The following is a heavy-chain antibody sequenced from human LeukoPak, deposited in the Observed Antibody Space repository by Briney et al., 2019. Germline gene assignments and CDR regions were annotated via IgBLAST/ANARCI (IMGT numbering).Heavy chain of an antibody. CDR3: ARGRFGSGSYYIPYYYYYYGMDV. V-gene: IGHV1-8*01. D-gene: IGHD3-10*01. J-gene: IGHJ6*02. CDR1: GYTFTSYD. CDR2: MNPNSGNT. Sequence: ASVKVSCKASGYTFTSYDINWVRQATGQGLEWMGWMNPNSGNTGYAQKFQGRVTMTRNTSISTAYMELSSPRSEDTAVYYCARGRFGSGSYYIPYYYYYYGMDVWGQGTTVTVSS.